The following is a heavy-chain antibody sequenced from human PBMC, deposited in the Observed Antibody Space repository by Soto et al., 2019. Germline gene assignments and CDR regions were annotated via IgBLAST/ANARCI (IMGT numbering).Heavy chain of an antibody. J-gene: IGHJ6*02. CDR1: GFTVSSND. V-gene: IGHV3-66*01. Sequence: GGSLRLSCAASGFTVSSNDMSWVRQAPGKGLEWVSVIYSGGSTYYADSVKGRFTISRDNSKNTLYLQMNSLRAEDTAVYYCARDHLEEYCSGGSCYYYGMDVWGQGTTVTVSS. CDR2: IYSGGST. D-gene: IGHD2-15*01. CDR3: ARDHLEEYCSGGSCYYYGMDV.